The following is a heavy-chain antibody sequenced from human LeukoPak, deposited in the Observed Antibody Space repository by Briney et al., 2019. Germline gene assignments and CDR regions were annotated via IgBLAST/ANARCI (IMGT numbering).Heavy chain of an antibody. Sequence: GGSLRLSCAASGFTFSSYGMHWVRQAPGKGLEWVAVIWSDGSTKYYADSVRGRFTISRDNSKNTLYLQMNSLRAEDTAVYYCARGQPPSYYDMDVWGQGITVTVSS. D-gene: IGHD6-13*01. CDR1: GFTFSSYG. CDR2: IWSDGSTK. CDR3: ARGQPPSYYDMDV. V-gene: IGHV3-33*01. J-gene: IGHJ6*02.